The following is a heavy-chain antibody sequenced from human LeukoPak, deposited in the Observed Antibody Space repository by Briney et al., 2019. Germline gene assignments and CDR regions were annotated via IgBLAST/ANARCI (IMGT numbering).Heavy chain of an antibody. CDR1: GYTLTELS. J-gene: IGHJ6*02. CDR3: ATAMVPAAIFYYYYGMDV. Sequence: ASVKVSCKVSGYTLTELSMHWVRQAPGKGLEWMGGFDPEDGETIYAQKSQGRVTMTEDTSTDTAYMELSSLRSEDTAVYYCATAMVPAAIFYYYYGMDVWGQGTTVTVSS. D-gene: IGHD2-2*01. CDR2: FDPEDGET. V-gene: IGHV1-24*01.